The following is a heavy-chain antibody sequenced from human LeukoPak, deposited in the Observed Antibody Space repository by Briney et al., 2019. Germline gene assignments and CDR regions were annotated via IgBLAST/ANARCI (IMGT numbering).Heavy chain of an antibody. CDR3: ARYRRDGYNSFDY. J-gene: IGHJ4*02. V-gene: IGHV4-34*01. D-gene: IGHD5-24*01. Sequence: SETLSLTCAVYGVSFSGYYWSWIRQPPGKGLEWIGEINHSGSTNYNPSLKSRVTISVDTSKNQFSLKLSSVTAADTAVYYCARYRRDGYNSFDYWGQGTLVTVSS. CDR2: INHSGST. CDR1: GVSFSGYY.